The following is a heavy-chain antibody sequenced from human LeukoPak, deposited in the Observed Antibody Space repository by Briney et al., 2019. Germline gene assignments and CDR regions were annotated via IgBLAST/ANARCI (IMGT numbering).Heavy chain of an antibody. Sequence: GGSLRLSCAASGFTFSSYSMNWVRQAPGKGLEWVSSISSSSSYIYYADSVKGRFTITRDNAKNSLYLQMNSLRAEDTAVYYCARDPDIRYYFDYWGQGTLITVSS. CDR3: ARDPDIRYYFDY. CDR1: GFTFSSYS. CDR2: ISSSSSYI. V-gene: IGHV3-21*01. D-gene: IGHD3-9*01. J-gene: IGHJ4*02.